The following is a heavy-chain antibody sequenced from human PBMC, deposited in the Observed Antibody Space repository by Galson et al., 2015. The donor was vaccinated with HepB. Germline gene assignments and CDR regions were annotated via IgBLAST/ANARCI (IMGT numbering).Heavy chain of an antibody. CDR3: VRARTSVATSGYFDL. Sequence: SLRLSCAASGFTFSSYTMHWVRQTPVKGLEWMAVVSYDGNEDNHADSVKGRFTISRDNSKNILYIQMNSLRPEDTAVYYCVRARTSVATSGYFDLWGRGTLVSVSS. J-gene: IGHJ2*01. CDR2: VSYDGNED. D-gene: IGHD4-17*01. V-gene: IGHV3-30*04. CDR1: GFTFSSYT.